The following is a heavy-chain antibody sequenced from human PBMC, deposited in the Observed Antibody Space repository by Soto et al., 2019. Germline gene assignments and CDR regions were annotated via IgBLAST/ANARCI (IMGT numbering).Heavy chain of an antibody. Sequence: QVQLQESGPGLVKPSQTLSLTCTVSGGSISSGGYYWSWIRQHPGKGLEWIGYIYYSGSTYYNPSLKSRVTISVDTSKNQFSLKLSSVTAADTAVYYCARFSKMDYYYGMDVWGPGTTVTVSS. CDR3: ARFSKMDYYYGMDV. CDR1: GGSISSGGYY. J-gene: IGHJ6*02. CDR2: IYYSGST. V-gene: IGHV4-31*03.